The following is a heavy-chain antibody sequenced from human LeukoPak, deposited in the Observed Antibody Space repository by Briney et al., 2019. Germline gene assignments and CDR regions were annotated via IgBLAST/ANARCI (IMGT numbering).Heavy chain of an antibody. CDR3: ARALIPAWFDP. D-gene: IGHD2-21*01. CDR1: GFTFSSYA. J-gene: IGHJ5*02. Sequence: GSLRLSCAASGFTFSSYAMSWVRQAPGKGLEWIGSIYYSGSTYYNPSLKSRVTISVDTSKNQFSLKLSSVTAADTAVYYCARALIPAWFDPWGQGTLVTVSS. V-gene: IGHV4-39*07. CDR2: IYYSGST.